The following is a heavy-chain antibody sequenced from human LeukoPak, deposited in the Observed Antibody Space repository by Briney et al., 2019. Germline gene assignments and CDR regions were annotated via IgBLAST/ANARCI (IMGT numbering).Heavy chain of an antibody. CDR1: GFTLSTYW. Sequence: GGSLRLSCAASGFTLSTYWMYWVRQGPGRGLEYVSRISNDGSATTYADSVKGRFSISRDNAKSTVYLQMNSLRPEDTAMFYCARGGLDHAFDLWGQGTMVSVSS. CDR3: ARGGLDHAFDL. V-gene: IGHV3-74*01. D-gene: IGHD3/OR15-3a*01. J-gene: IGHJ3*01. CDR2: ISNDGSAT.